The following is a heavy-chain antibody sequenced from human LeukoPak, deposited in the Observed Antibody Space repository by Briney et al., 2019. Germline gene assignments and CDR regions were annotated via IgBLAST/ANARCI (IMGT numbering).Heavy chain of an antibody. CDR2: IHPPSGDT. D-gene: IGHD5-24*01. CDR1: GYTFTNYY. V-gene: IGHV1-2*02. Sequence: ASVKVSCKASGYTFTNYYIQWVRQTPGQGLEWMGWIHPPSGDTNYAERLRGRVTMTRDTSISTAYMELTRLTSDDAGVYYCVRDPGWLQVDYWGQGTLLTVSS. J-gene: IGHJ4*02. CDR3: VRDPGWLQVDY.